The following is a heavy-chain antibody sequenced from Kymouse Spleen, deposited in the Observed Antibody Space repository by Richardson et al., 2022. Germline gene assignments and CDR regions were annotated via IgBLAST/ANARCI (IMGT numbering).Heavy chain of an antibody. CDR2: IWYDGSNK. Sequence: QVQLVESGGGVVQPGRSLRLSCAASGFTFSSYGMHWVRQAPGKGLEWVAVIWYDGSNKYYADSVKGRFTISRDNSKNTLYLQMNSLRAEDTAVYYCAREIDYYGSGSYFLDVWGQGTTVTVSS. J-gene: IGHJ6*02. CDR3: AREIDYYGSGSYFLDV. V-gene: IGHV3-33*01. CDR1: GFTFSSYG. D-gene: IGHD3-10*01.